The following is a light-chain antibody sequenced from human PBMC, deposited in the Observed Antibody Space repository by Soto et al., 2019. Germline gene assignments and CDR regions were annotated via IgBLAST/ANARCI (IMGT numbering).Light chain of an antibody. CDR2: RNN. CDR1: SSNIGSNY. CDR3: AAWDDSLSGPV. V-gene: IGLV1-47*01. J-gene: IGLJ2*01. Sequence: QAVVTQPPSASGTPGQRVTISCSGSSSNIGSNYVFWYQQLPGTAPKPLIYRNNQRPSGVPDRFSGSKSGTSASLAISGLRSEDEADYYCAAWDDSLSGPVFGGGTKVTVL.